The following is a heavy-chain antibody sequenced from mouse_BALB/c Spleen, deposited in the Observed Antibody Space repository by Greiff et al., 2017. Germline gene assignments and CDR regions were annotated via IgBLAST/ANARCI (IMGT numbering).Heavy chain of an antibody. CDR3: ARGYYGYEAWFAY. D-gene: IGHD2-2*01. J-gene: IGHJ3*01. Sequence: EVQLQESGPGLVKPSQSLSLTCTVTGYSITSDYAWNWIRQFPGNKLEWMGYISYSGSTSYNPSLKSRISITRDTSKNQFFLQLNSVTTEDTATYYCARGYYGYEAWFAYWGQGTLVTVSA. CDR2: ISYSGST. V-gene: IGHV3-2*02. CDR1: GYSITSDYA.